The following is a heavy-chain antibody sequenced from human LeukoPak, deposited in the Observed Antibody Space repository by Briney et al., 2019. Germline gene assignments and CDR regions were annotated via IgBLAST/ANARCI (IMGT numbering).Heavy chain of an antibody. CDR3: ARVSFLVRATLPGMDV. D-gene: IGHD3-9*01. CDR2: IIPISGTA. J-gene: IGHJ6*02. Sequence: SVKVSCKASGGTFSSYAISWVRQAPGQGLEWMGGIIPISGTANYAQKFQGRVTITADESTSTAYMELSSLRSEDTAVYYCARVSFLVRATLPGMDVWGQGTTVTVSS. CDR1: GGTFSSYA. V-gene: IGHV1-69*01.